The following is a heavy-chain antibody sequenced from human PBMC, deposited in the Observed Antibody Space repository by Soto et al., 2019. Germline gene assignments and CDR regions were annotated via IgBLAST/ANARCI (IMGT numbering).Heavy chain of an antibody. CDR3: ARGYGSGSYWAY. J-gene: IGHJ4*02. Sequence: SETLSLTCAVYGGSFSGYYWSWVRQPPGKGLEWIGEIERGGSTNYNPSLKSRVTISVDTSKNQFSLKVNSVTAADTAVYYCARGYGSGSYWAYWGQGTLVTVS. CDR2: IERGGST. V-gene: IGHV4-34*01. CDR1: GGSFSGYY. D-gene: IGHD3-10*01.